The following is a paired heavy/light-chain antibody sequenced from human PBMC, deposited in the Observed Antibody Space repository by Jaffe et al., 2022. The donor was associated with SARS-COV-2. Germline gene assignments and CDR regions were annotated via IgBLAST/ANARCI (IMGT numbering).Heavy chain of an antibody. CDR2: INTNTGNP. J-gene: IGHJ4*02. CDR3: ARGEIGGFFFEY. D-gene: IGHD3-3*01. Sequence: QVQLVQSGSALKKPGASVKVSCKASGYSFSTLPMSWVRQAPGQGLQWMGWINTNTGNPTYGQGFTGRFVFSLDTSVNTAYLEISSLKPEDTATYYCARGEIGGFFFEYWGQGALVTVSS. V-gene: IGHV7-4-1*02. CDR1: GYSFSTLP.
Light chain of an antibody. CDR3: QSYDTSLSLRV. CDR1: SSNIGANYD. CDR2: GNV. J-gene: IGLJ3*02. Sequence: QSVLTQPPSVSGAPGQRVTISCTGGSSNIGANYDVHWYQQVPGAAPRLLIHGNVNRPSGIPDRFSASRSGTSASLVINGLQVEDEADYYCQSYDTSLSLRVFGGGTKLTVL. V-gene: IGLV1-40*01.